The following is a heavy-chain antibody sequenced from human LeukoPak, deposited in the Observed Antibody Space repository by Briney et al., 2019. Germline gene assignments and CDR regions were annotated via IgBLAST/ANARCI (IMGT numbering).Heavy chain of an antibody. Sequence: ASVKVSCKASGYTFTSYGISWVRQAPGQGLEWMGWISAYNGNANYAQKLQGRVTMTTDTSTSTAYMELRSLRSDDTAVYYCARFCSGGSCYGPWGQGTLVTVSS. J-gene: IGHJ5*02. CDR1: GYTFTSYG. CDR2: ISAYNGNA. CDR3: ARFCSGGSCYGP. D-gene: IGHD2-15*01. V-gene: IGHV1-18*01.